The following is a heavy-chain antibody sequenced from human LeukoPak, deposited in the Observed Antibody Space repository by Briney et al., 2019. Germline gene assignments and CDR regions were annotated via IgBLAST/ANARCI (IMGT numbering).Heavy chain of an antibody. CDR3: ARALPYYYDSSQGDAFDI. J-gene: IGHJ3*02. CDR1: GFTFSSYA. CDR2: ISNDGSNK. Sequence: GGSLRLSCAASGFTFSSYAMHWVRQAPGKGLEWVAVISNDGSNKYYADSVKGRFTISRDNSKNTLYLQMNSLRAEDTAVYYCARALPYYYDSSQGDAFDIWGQGTMVTVSS. V-gene: IGHV3-30-3*01. D-gene: IGHD3-22*01.